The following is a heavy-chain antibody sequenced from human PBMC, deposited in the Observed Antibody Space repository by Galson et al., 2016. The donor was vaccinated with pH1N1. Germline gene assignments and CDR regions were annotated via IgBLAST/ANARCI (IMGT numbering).Heavy chain of an antibody. J-gene: IGHJ4*02. CDR3: VRAIGGAASY. D-gene: IGHD6-13*01. CDR2: INSDGSSA. Sequence: SCKASGFTFSSYWMHWVRQSPGKGLVWVSRINSDGSSANYADSVKGRFTISRDNAKNSVSLQMNSLRVEDTGVYYCVRAIGGAASYWGQGTLVTVSS. CDR1: GFTFSSYW. V-gene: IGHV3-74*01.